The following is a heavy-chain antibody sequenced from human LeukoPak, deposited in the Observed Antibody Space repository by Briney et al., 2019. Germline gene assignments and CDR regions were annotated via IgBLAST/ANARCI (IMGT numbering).Heavy chain of an antibody. D-gene: IGHD3-22*01. Sequence: GGSLRLSCAASGFTFSNAWMSWVRQAPGKGLEWVGRIKSKTDGGTTDYAAPVKGRFTISRDDSKNTLYLQMNSLKTEDTAVYYCTTTTYYYDSSGYYGTYYFDYWGQGTLVTVSS. CDR2: IKSKTDGGTT. J-gene: IGHJ4*02. CDR3: TTTTYYYDSSGYYGTYYFDY. V-gene: IGHV3-15*01. CDR1: GFTFSNAW.